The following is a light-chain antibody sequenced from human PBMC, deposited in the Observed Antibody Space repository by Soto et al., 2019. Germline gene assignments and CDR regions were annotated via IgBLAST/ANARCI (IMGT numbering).Light chain of an antibody. J-gene: IGLJ1*01. CDR3: SSYTSSITLYV. CDR1: SSDVGGYNY. Sequence: QSALTQPASVSGSPGQSITISCTGTSSDVGGYNYVSWYQQRPGKAPQLMIYDVSNRPSGVSNRFSGSKSGNTASLTISGLQAEDEADYYCSSYTSSITLYVFGTGTKLTVL. CDR2: DVS. V-gene: IGLV2-14*01.